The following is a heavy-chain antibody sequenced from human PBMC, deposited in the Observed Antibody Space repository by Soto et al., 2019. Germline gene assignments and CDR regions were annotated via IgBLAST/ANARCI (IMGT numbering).Heavy chain of an antibody. CDR3: AKEGVRDSGSYYNPLYYGMDV. CDR1: GFIFSNYG. Sequence: QVQLVESGGGVVQPGRSLRLSCAASGFIFSNYGIHWVRQAPGKGLEWVAVISYDGSYKYYGDSVKGRFTISRDNSKNTLSLQMNSLRAEDTAVYYCAKEGVRDSGSYYNPLYYGMDVWGQGTTVTVSS. D-gene: IGHD3-10*01. V-gene: IGHV3-30*18. CDR2: ISYDGSYK. J-gene: IGHJ6*02.